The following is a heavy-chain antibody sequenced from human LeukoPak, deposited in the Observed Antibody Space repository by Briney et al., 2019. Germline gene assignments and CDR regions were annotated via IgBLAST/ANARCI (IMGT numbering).Heavy chain of an antibody. Sequence: SETLSLTCAVYGGSFSGYYWSWIRQPPGKGLDWIGEINHSGSTNYNPSLKSRVTISVDTSKNQFSLKLSSVTAADTAVYYCARAVYGSGSSPHGHWGQGTLVTVSS. D-gene: IGHD3-10*01. CDR1: GGSFSGYY. J-gene: IGHJ4*02. V-gene: IGHV4-34*01. CDR2: INHSGST. CDR3: ARAVYGSGSSPHGH.